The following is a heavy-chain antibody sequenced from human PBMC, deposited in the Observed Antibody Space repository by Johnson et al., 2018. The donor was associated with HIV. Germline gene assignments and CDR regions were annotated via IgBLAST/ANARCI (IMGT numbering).Heavy chain of an antibody. CDR1: GFTFSTYG. CDR3: ANLNDYGDYWGPDAFDI. J-gene: IGHJ3*02. Sequence: QVQLVESGGGVVQPGRSLRLSCAASGFTFSTYGMHWVHQAPGKGLGWVAFISYDGSYKYYADSVKGRFTISRDNSKNTLYLQMNSLRAEDTAVYYCANLNDYGDYWGPDAFDIWGQGTMVSVSS. V-gene: IGHV3-30*18. CDR2: ISYDGSYK. D-gene: IGHD4-17*01.